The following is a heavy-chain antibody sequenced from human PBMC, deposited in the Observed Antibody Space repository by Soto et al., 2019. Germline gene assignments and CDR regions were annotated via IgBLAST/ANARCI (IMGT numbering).Heavy chain of an antibody. V-gene: IGHV3-30-3*01. Sequence: QVQLVESGGGVVQPGRSLRLSCAASGFTFSSYAMHWVRQAPGKGLEWVAGISYDGSNKYYADSVKGRFTLSRDNSKNTLYLQMNSLRAEDTAVYYCARDLGYYYGSGTNGAFDIWGQGTMVTVSS. CDR1: GFTFSSYA. D-gene: IGHD3-10*01. CDR3: ARDLGYYYGSGTNGAFDI. CDR2: ISYDGSNK. J-gene: IGHJ3*02.